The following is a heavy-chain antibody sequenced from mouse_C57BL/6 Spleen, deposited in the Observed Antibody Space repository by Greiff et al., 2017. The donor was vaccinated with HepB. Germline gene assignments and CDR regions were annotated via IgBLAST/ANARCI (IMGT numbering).Heavy chain of an antibody. V-gene: IGHV5-17*01. CDR2: ISSGSSTI. J-gene: IGHJ1*03. CDR3: ARRGLTTVATGWYFDV. Sequence: EVNVVESGGGLVKPGGSLKLSCAASGFTFSDYGMHWVRQAPEKGLEWVAYISSGSSTIYYADTVKGRFTISRDNAKNTLFLQMTSLRSEDTAMYYCARRGLTTVATGWYFDVWGTGTTVTVSS. D-gene: IGHD1-1*01. CDR1: GFTFSDYG.